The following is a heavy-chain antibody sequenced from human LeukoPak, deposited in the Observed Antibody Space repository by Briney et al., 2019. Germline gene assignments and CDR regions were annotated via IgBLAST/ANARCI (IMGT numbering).Heavy chain of an antibody. CDR3: AKGLLRYFDWLPDV. V-gene: IGHV3-23*01. CDR2: ISGSGGST. Sequence: GGSLRLSCAASGFTFSDYYMSWVRQAPGKGLEWVSAISGSGGSTYYADSVKGRFTISRDNSKNTLYLQMNSLRAEDTAVYYCAKGLLRYFDWLPDVWGQGTTVTVSS. J-gene: IGHJ6*02. CDR1: GFTFSDYY. D-gene: IGHD3-9*01.